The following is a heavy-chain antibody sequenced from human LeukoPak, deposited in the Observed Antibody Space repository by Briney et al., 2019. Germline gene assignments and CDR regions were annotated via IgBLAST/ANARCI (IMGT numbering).Heavy chain of an antibody. CDR1: VGSFSGYY. CDR2: INHSGST. D-gene: IGHD3-10*01. J-gene: IGHJ6*03. Sequence: SETLSLTCAVYVGSFSGYYWSWIRQPPGKGLEWIGEINHSGSTNYNSSLKSRATISVDTSKNQFSLKLSSVTAADTAVYYCARGYYGSGSHCCHMDVWGKGTTITVS. CDR3: ARGYYGSGSHCCHMDV. V-gene: IGHV4-34*01.